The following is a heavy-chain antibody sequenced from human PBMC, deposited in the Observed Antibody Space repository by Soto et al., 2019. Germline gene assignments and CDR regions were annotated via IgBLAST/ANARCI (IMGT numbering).Heavy chain of an antibody. D-gene: IGHD6-6*01. CDR2: ISGSGGSS. V-gene: IGHV3-23*01. J-gene: IGHJ4*02. CDR1: GFTFSSYA. Sequence: EVQLLESGGGLVQPGGSLRLSCAASGFTFSSYAMSWVRQAPGKGLEWVSAISGSGGSSYYADSVKGRFTISRDNSKNTLYLQMNSLRAEDTAVYYCANGAYSSSSGDDYWGQGTLVTVSS. CDR3: ANGAYSSSSGDDY.